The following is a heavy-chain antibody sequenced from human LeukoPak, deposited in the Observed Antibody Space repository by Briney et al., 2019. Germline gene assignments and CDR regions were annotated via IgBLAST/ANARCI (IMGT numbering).Heavy chain of an antibody. CDR2: FSGGGDS. V-gene: IGHV3-23*01. Sequence: PGGSLRLSCAASGFTSGIYAVSWVRQAPGKGLEWVSAFSGGGDSYYADSVKGRFTISRDNSKKILYLQMNSLRAEDTALYFCAKKAQYNGNYPLDYWGQGTLVTVSS. J-gene: IGHJ4*02. CDR1: GFTSGIYA. D-gene: IGHD1-26*01. CDR3: AKKAQYNGNYPLDY.